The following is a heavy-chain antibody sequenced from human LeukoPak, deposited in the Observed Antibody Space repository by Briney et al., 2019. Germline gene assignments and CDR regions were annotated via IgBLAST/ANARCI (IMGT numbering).Heavy chain of an antibody. V-gene: IGHV3-48*03. CDR1: GFPFSSYE. J-gene: IGHJ6*02. CDR3: ARDGAVRGVNYYYYGMDV. Sequence: PGRSLRLSCAASGFPFSSYEMNWVRQAPGKGLEWVSYISSSGSTIYYADSVKGRFTISRDNAKNSLYLQMNSLRAEDTAVYYCARDGAVRGVNYYYYGMDVWGQGTTVTVSS. CDR2: ISSSGSTI. D-gene: IGHD3-10*01.